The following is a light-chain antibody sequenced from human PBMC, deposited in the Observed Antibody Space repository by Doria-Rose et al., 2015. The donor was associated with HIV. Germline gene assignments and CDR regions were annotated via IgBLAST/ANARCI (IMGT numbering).Light chain of an antibody. V-gene: IGKV1-39*01. Sequence: DVQVTQSPAPRAASAVDRVTTTCPASQGRRTYLNWYQHKPGKAPQLLIYAASGLQSGVPSRFTGSGSGTEFTLTISSLQPEDFGSYYCQQIYSTPLTFGGGTKVEIK. CDR3: QQIYSTPLT. J-gene: IGKJ4*01. CDR2: AAS. CDR1: QGRRTY.